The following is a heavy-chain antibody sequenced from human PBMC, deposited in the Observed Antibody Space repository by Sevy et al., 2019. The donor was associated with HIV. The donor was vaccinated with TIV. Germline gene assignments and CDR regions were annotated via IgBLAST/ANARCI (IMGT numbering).Heavy chain of an antibody. CDR1: GFNFASYD. Sequence: ASVKVSCKTSGFNFASYDIYWVRQATGQGLEWIGWMNTNTGNTGSPQKFQGRVTMTSNTSITTAYMELSNLRFEDTALFYCARVSGSYLRYGLDVWGQGTTVTVSS. J-gene: IGHJ6*02. CDR2: MNTNTGNT. D-gene: IGHD6-19*01. CDR3: ARVSGSYLRYGLDV. V-gene: IGHV1-8*02.